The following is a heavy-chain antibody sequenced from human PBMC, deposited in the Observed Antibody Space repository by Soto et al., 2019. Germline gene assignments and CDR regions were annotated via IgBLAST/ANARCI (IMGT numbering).Heavy chain of an antibody. CDR2: IYYSGST. J-gene: IGHJ6*03. V-gene: IGHV4-59*01. D-gene: IGHD3-3*01. CDR3: ARAWATGYDFWSGYYYYYYMDV. CDR1: GGSISSYY. Sequence: SETLSLTCTVSGGSISSYYWSWIRQPPGKGLEWIGYIYYSGSTKYNPSLKSRVTISVDTSKNQFSLKLSSVTAADTAVYYCARAWATGYDFWSGYYYYYYMDVWGKGTTVTVSS.